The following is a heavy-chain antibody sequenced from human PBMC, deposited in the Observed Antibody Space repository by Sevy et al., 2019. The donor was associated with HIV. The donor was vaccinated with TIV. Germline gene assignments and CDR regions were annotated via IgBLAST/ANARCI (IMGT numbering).Heavy chain of an antibody. CDR1: GFTFSSYG. V-gene: IGHV3-33*01. D-gene: IGHD3-10*01. Sequence: GGSLRLSCAASGFTFSSYGMHWVRQAPGKGLEWVAVIWYDGSNKYYADSVKGRFTISRDNSKNTLYLQMNSLRAEDTAVYYCARDEGSGSYSLRGIDVWGQGTTVTVSS. CDR2: IWYDGSNK. J-gene: IGHJ6*02. CDR3: ARDEGSGSYSLRGIDV.